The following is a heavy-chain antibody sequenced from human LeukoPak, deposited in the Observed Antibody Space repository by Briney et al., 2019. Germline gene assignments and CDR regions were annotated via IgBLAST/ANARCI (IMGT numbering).Heavy chain of an antibody. Sequence: ASVTVSCKVSGYSFTELSMHWVRQAPGKGLEWMGGFAPEDGETIYAQKFQGRVTLTEDTLTDTAYMELSSLRSEDTAVYYCATTFTGYDFNYWGQGTLVTVSS. V-gene: IGHV1-24*01. J-gene: IGHJ4*02. D-gene: IGHD5-12*01. CDR1: GYSFTELS. CDR2: FAPEDGET. CDR3: ATTFTGYDFNY.